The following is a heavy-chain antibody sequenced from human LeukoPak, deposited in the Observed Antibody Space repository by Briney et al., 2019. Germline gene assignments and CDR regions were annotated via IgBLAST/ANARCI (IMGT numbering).Heavy chain of an antibody. CDR2: ISSSSSYI. D-gene: IGHD3-3*01. V-gene: IGHV3-21*01. CDR1: GFTFSSYS. Sequence: GGSLRLSCAASGFTFSSYSMNWVRQAPGKGLEWVSSISSSSSYIYYADSVKGRFTISRDNAKNSLYLQMNSLRAEDTAVYYCARDLPPYDFWSGYYGVYYYYMDVWGKGTTVTVSS. CDR3: ARDLPPYDFWSGYYGVYYYYMDV. J-gene: IGHJ6*03.